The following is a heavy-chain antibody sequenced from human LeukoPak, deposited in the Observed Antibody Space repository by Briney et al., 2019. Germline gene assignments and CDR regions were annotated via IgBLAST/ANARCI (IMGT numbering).Heavy chain of an antibody. CDR3: ASATLFGVVINNYYGMDV. V-gene: IGHV1-69*13. Sequence: SVKVSCKASGGTFSSYAISWVRQAPGQGLEWMGGIIPIFGTANYAQKFQGRVTITADESTSTAYMELSSLRPEDTAVYYCASATLFGVVINNYYGMDVWGQGTTVTVSS. D-gene: IGHD3-3*01. J-gene: IGHJ6*02. CDR1: GGTFSSYA. CDR2: IIPIFGTA.